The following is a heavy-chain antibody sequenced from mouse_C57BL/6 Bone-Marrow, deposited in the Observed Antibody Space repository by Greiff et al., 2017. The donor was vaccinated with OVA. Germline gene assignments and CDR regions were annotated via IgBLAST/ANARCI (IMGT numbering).Heavy chain of an antibody. V-gene: IGHV1-76*01. Sequence: VMLVESGAELVRPGASVKLSCKASGYTFTDYYINWVKQRPGQGLEWIARIYPGSGNTYYNEKFKGKATLTAEKSSSTAYMQLSSLTSEDSAVYFCASGRYSNPFDYWGQGTTLTVSS. D-gene: IGHD2-5*01. CDR1: GYTFTDYY. CDR3: ASGRYSNPFDY. CDR2: IYPGSGNT. J-gene: IGHJ2*01.